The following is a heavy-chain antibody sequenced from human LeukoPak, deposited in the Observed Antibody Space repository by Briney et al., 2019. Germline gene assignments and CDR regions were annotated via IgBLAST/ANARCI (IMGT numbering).Heavy chain of an antibody. CDR1: GGSISSSSYY. D-gene: IGHD6-19*01. Sequence: SETLSLTCTVSGGSISSSSYYWGWICQPPGKGLEWIGSIYYSGSTYYNPSLKSRVTISVDTSKNQFSLKLSSVTAADTAVYYCARPTAYSSGWSFDYWGQGTLVTVSS. V-gene: IGHV4-39*07. CDR3: ARPTAYSSGWSFDY. J-gene: IGHJ4*02. CDR2: IYYSGST.